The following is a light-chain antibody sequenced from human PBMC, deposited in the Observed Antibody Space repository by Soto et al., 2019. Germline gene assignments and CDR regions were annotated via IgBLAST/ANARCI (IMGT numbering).Light chain of an antibody. J-gene: IGKJ1*01. CDR1: QSISGW. Sequence: DIQMTQSLSTLSESVGDRVTITCRASQSISGWLAWYQQKPGKAPKLLVHDASSLESGVPSRFSGSVSGTEFTLTISSLQSEDFAVYYGQQYKNWPTWTFGQGTKVDIK. CDR3: QQYKNWPTWT. V-gene: IGKV1-5*01. CDR2: DAS.